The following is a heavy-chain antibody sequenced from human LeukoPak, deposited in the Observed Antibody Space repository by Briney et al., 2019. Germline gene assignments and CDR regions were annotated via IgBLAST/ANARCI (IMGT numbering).Heavy chain of an antibody. CDR1: GYSISSAYH. V-gene: IGHV4-38-2*02. CDR2: IYHRGST. CDR3: ARVSSSGYYYYYMDV. D-gene: IGHD6-6*01. J-gene: IGHJ6*03. Sequence: SETLSLTCTVSGYSISSAYHWGWIRQPPGKGLEWIGSIYHRGSTYYNPSLKSRVTISVDTSKNQFSLKLSSVTAADTAVYYCARVSSSGYYYYYMDVWGKGTAVTVSS.